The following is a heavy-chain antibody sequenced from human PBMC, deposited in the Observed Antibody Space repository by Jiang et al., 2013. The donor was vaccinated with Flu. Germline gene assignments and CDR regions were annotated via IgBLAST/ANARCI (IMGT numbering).Heavy chain of an antibody. CDR2: INHSGST. CDR1: GGSFSGYY. D-gene: IGHD2-2*02. Sequence: LLKPSETLSLTCAVYGGSFSGYYWSWIRQPPGKGLEWIGEINHSGSTNYNPSLKSRVTISVDTSKNQFSLKLSSVTAADTAVYYCARGGYCSSTSCYRRLYNWFDPWGQGTLVTVSS. V-gene: IGHV4-34*01. J-gene: IGHJ5*02. CDR3: ARGGYCSSTSCYRRLYNWFDP.